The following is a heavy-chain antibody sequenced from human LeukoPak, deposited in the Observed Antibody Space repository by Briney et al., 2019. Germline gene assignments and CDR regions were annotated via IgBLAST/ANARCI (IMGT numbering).Heavy chain of an antibody. D-gene: IGHD2-21*01. CDR2: IYPSGST. Sequence: SETLSLTCAVSGASISGVHWWSWVRQPPGKGLEWIAEIYPSGSTNYNPSLSSRVTISVDTSRNQLSLKLSSVTAADTAVYYCARSGAYCLDYWGQGMLVTVSS. V-gene: IGHV4-4*02. CDR3: ARSGAYCLDY. CDR1: GASISGVHW. J-gene: IGHJ4*02.